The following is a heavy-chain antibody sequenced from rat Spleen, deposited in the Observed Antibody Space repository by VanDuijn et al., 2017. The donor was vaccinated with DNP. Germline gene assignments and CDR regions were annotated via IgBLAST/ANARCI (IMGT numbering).Heavy chain of an antibody. J-gene: IGHJ2*01. CDR1: GFTFSNYD. CDR3: ASFNYFDY. Sequence: EVQLVESGGGLVQPGRSLKLSCIASGFTFSNYDMAWVRQAPTKGLEWVASISPSGVSTYYRDSVKGRFTVSRDNAKSSLYLQMDSLRSEDTATYYCASFNYFDYWGQGVMVTVSS. CDR2: ISPSGVST. V-gene: IGHV5-25*01. D-gene: IGHD1-3*01.